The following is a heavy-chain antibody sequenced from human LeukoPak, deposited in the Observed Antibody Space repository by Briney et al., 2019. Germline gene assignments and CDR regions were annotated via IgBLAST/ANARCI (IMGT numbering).Heavy chain of an antibody. V-gene: IGHV1-8*01. D-gene: IGHD3-10*01. Sequence: ASVKVSCKASGYTFTSYDINWVRQATGQGLEWMGWMNPNSDNTGYAQKFQGRVTMTRDMSTSTVYMELSSLRSEDTAVYYCARDNEWFGEYQLDYWGQGTLVTVSS. CDR3: ARDNEWFGEYQLDY. CDR2: MNPNSDNT. J-gene: IGHJ4*02. CDR1: GYTFTSYD.